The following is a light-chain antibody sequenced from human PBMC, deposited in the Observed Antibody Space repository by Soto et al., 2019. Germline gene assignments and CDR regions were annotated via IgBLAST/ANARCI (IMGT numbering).Light chain of an antibody. CDR2: GAS. CDR1: QSASSSY. Sequence: EIVLTQSLGTLSLSPGERATLSCRASQSASSSYLAWYQQKPGQAPRLLIYGASSRATGIPDRFSGSGSGTDFTLTISRLEPEDFAVYYCQHYGNSPPSVTFGPGTKVDI. J-gene: IGKJ3*01. V-gene: IGKV3-20*01. CDR3: QHYGNSPPSVT.